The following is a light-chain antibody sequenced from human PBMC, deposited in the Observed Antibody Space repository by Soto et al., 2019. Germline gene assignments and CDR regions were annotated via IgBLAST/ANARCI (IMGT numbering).Light chain of an antibody. CDR1: SIDIGAYDY. V-gene: IGLV2-14*01. J-gene: IGLJ2*01. CDR3: SSYTTTSSVI. CDR2: DVG. Sequence: QSALTQPASVSGSPGQSVTISCTGTSIDIGAYDYVSWYQQHPGKAPKLMIYDVGSRPSGVSNRFSGSKSGNTASLTISGLQAEDEADYFSSSYTTTSSVIFGGGTKLTVL.